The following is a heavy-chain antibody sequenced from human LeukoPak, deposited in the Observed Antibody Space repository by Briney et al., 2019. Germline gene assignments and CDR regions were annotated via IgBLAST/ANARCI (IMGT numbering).Heavy chain of an antibody. V-gene: IGHV4-34*01. J-gene: IGHJ6*03. D-gene: IGHD2-15*01. CDR3: AREHCSGGSCYSIYYYYYMDV. CDR2: INHSGST. Sequence: SETLSLTCAVYDGSFSGYYWSWIRQPPGKGLEWIGEINHSGSTNYNPSLKSRVSMSVDTSKSQFSLKLSSVTAADTAVYYCAREHCSGGSCYSIYYYYYMDVWGKGTTVTVSS. CDR1: DGSFSGYY.